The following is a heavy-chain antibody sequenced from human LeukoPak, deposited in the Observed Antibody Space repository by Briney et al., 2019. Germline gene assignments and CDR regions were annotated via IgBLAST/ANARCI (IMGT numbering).Heavy chain of an antibody. CDR2: INPNSGGT. CDR3: ARDTVVVVPAAMISNYYYYYGMDV. D-gene: IGHD2-2*01. CDR1: GYTFTGYY. J-gene: IGHJ6*02. V-gene: IGHV1-2*02. Sequence: GASVKVSCKASGYTFTGYYMHWVRQAPGQGLEWMGWINPNSGGTNYAQKFQGRVTMTRDTSISTAYMELSRLRSDDTAVYYCARDTVVVVPAAMISNYYYYYGMDVWGQGTTVTVSS.